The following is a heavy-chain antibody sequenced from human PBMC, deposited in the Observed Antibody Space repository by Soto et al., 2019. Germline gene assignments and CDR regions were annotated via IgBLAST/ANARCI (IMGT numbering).Heavy chain of an antibody. V-gene: IGHV3-21*01. Sequence: GGSLRLSCAASGFTFSSYSMNWVRQAPGKGLEWVSSISSSSSYIYYADSVKGRFTISRDNAKNSLYLQMNSLRAEDTAVYYCARAVTRRNYYYYGMDVWGQGTTVTVSS. D-gene: IGHD4-4*01. J-gene: IGHJ6*02. CDR2: ISSSSSYI. CDR1: GFTFSSYS. CDR3: ARAVTRRNYYYYGMDV.